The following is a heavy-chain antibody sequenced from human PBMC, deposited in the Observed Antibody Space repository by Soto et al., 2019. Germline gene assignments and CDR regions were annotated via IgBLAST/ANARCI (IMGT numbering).Heavy chain of an antibody. J-gene: IGHJ4*02. CDR1: GCTFTSYG. CDR3: AREVTGYSSSWYYFDY. Sequence: GASVKVSCKASGCTFTSYGISWVRQAPGQGLEWMGWISAYNGNTNYAQKLQGRVTMTTDTSTSTAYMELRSLRSDDTAVYYCAREVTGYSSSWYYFDYWGQGTLVTVSS. CDR2: ISAYNGNT. D-gene: IGHD6-13*01. V-gene: IGHV1-18*04.